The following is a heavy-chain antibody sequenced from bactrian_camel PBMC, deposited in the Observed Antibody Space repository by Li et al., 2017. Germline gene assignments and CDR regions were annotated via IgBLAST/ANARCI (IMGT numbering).Heavy chain of an antibody. CDR3: ARPATPAYVLSGYDY. J-gene: IGHJ4*01. Sequence: VQLVESGGGLVQPGGSLRLSCAAAGFTFDDYAMGWVRQAPGKGLEWVSAIGWSGDNTAYADSVKGRFTISRDNAKYIVYLQLNSLKDEDQAMYYCARPATPAYVLSGYDYWGQGTQVTVS. CDR1: GFTFDDYA. CDR2: IGWSGDNT. D-gene: IGHD1*01. V-gene: IGHV3-1*01.